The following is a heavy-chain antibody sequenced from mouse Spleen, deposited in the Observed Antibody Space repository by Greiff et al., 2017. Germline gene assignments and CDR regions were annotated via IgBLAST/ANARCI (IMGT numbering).Heavy chain of an antibody. D-gene: IGHD2-4*01. CDR3: AFYDYDGAY. CDR1: GYSITSDYA. CDR2: ISYSGST. J-gene: IGHJ3*01. V-gene: IGHV3-2*02. Sequence: VQLKQSGPGLVKPSQSLSLTCTVTGYSITSDYAWNWIRQFPGNKLEWMGYISYSGSTSYNPSLKSRISITRDTSKNQFFLQLNSVTTEDTATYYCAFYDYDGAYWGQGTLVTVSA.